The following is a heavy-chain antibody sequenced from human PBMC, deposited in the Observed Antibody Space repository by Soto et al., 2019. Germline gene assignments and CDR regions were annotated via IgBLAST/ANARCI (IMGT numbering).Heavy chain of an antibody. V-gene: IGHV3-33*01. CDR2: IWYDGGNK. J-gene: IGHJ4*02. CDR1: GFTFSSYG. D-gene: IGHD3-3*01. Sequence: PGGSLRLSCAASGFTFSSYGMHWVRQAPGKGLEWVAVIWYDGGNKYYADSVKGRFTISRDNSKNTLYLQMSSLRAEDTAVYYCARVSRSGYYPKYWGQGTLVTVSS. CDR3: ARVSRSGYYPKY.